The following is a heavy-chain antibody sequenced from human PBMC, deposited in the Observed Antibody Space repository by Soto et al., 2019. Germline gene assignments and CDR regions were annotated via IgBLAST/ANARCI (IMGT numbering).Heavy chain of an antibody. CDR1: GFTFSTYS. CDR3: ARVRSYSYGQGYGMDV. D-gene: IGHD5-18*01. Sequence: VQLVESGGGLVKPGGSLRLSCAASGFTFSTYSMNWVRQAPGKGLEWVSSISSSSGYIYDADSVKGRFTISRDDAKNSLSLQMNSLRAEDTAVYYCARVRSYSYGQGYGMDVWGQGTTVTVSS. CDR2: ISSSSGYI. V-gene: IGHV3-21*01. J-gene: IGHJ6*02.